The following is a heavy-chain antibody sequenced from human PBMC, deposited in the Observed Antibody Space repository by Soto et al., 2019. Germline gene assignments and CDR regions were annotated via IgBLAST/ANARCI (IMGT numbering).Heavy chain of an antibody. CDR1: VFTFSSYW. CDR3: AIKGY. J-gene: IGHJ4*02. V-gene: IGHV3-7*03. CDR2: IKQDGSEK. Sequence: GWSLRLSCASSVFTFSSYWMSWVRQAPGKGLEWVANIKQDGSEKYYVDSVKGRFTISRDNAKNSLYLQMNSLRAEDTAVYYCAIKGYWGQGTLVTVSS.